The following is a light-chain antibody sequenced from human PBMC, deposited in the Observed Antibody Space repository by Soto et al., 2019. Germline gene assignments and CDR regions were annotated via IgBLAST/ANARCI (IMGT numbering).Light chain of an antibody. CDR2: AAS. J-gene: IGKJ1*01. CDR3: QQFGA. CDR1: QSISSY. Sequence: DIQMTQSPSSLSASVGDRVTITCRASQSISSYLNWYQQKPGKAPKLLIYAASSLQSGVPSRFSGSGSGTDFTLTISSLQPEDFATYYCQQFGAFGQGTKVDIK. V-gene: IGKV1-39*01.